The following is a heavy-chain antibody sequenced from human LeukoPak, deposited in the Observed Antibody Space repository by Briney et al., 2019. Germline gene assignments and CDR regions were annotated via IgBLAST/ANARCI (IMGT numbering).Heavy chain of an antibody. CDR2: IIPIFGTA. J-gene: IGHJ4*02. Sequence: GSSGKVSCKASGRTFSSYAISWVRQAPGQGLEWMGRIIPIFGTANYAQKFQGRVTITTDESTSTAYMELSSLRSEDTAVCYCARSSFGDGYANWGQGTLVTVSS. CDR1: GRTFSSYA. D-gene: IGHD5-24*01. V-gene: IGHV1-69*05. CDR3: ARSSFGDGYAN.